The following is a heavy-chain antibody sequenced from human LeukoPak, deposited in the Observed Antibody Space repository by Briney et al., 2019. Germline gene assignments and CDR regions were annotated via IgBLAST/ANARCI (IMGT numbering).Heavy chain of an antibody. J-gene: IGHJ6*02. V-gene: IGHV3-30*03. CDR2: ISYDGSNK. CDR3: ARNLGGYSYGYLYYYYGMDV. Sequence: GGSLRLSCAASGFTFSSYGMHWVRQAPGKGLEWVAVISYDGSNKYYADSVKGRFTISRDNSKNTLYLQMNSLRAEDAAVYYCARNLGGYSYGYLYYYYGMDVWGQGTTVTVSS. D-gene: IGHD5-18*01. CDR1: GFTFSSYG.